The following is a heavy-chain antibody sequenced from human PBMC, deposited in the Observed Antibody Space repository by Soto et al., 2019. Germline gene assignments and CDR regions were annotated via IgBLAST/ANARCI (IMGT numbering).Heavy chain of an antibody. V-gene: IGHV3-15*07. CDR2: IKSKGDGGTT. CDR3: FTWGGQK. CDR1: GFTFSNAW. D-gene: IGHD3-16*01. Sequence: EVQLVESGGGLVKPGGSLRLSCAASGFTFSNAWMNWVRQAPGKGLEWVGRIKSKGDGGTTDYAAPEKVRFTISRDDSKNTLYMQMNSLKTEDTAVYYCFTWGGQKWGQGTLVTVSS. J-gene: IGHJ4*02.